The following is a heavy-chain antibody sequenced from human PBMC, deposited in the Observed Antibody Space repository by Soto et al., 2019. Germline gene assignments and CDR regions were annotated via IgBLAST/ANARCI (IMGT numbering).Heavy chain of an antibody. CDR1: GYTFTGYY. J-gene: IGHJ5*02. Sequence: ASVKVSCKASGYTFTGYYMHWVRQAPGQGLERMGWISANSGSTNYAQKIQGRVTMTRDTSTSTAYMEKRRLRSDDTAVYYCARDRLYYDILTGPPYNWFDPWGQGTLVTVSS. D-gene: IGHD3-9*01. V-gene: IGHV1-2*02. CDR3: ARDRLYYDILTGPPYNWFDP. CDR2: ISANSGST.